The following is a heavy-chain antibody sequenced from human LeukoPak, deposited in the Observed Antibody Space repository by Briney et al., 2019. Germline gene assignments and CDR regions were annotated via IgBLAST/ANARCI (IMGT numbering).Heavy chain of an antibody. CDR3: ARVSRYSSSWYDY. V-gene: IGHV3-7*02. CDR1: GFTFSSYW. J-gene: IGHJ4*02. D-gene: IGHD6-13*01. Sequence: HPGGSLRLSCAASGFTFSSYWMSWVRQAPGRGLEWVANINEDGSEKYYVDSVKGRFTISRENGKNSQYLQMSSLRADDTAVYYCARVSRYSSSWYDYWGQGTLVTVSS. CDR2: INEDGSEK.